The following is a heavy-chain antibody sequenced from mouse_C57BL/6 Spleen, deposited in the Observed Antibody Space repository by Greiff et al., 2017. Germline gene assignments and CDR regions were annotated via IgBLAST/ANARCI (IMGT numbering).Heavy chain of an antibody. Sequence: QVQLQQSGPELVKPGASVKISCKASGYAFSSSWMTWVKQRPGKGLEWIGRIYPGDGDTNYNGKFKGKATLTADKSSSTAYMQLRGLTSEDSAVYVCARGYDYFDYWGQGTTLTVSS. V-gene: IGHV1-82*01. CDR1: GYAFSSSW. D-gene: IGHD1-2*01. J-gene: IGHJ2*01. CDR3: ARGYDYFDY. CDR2: IYPGDGDT.